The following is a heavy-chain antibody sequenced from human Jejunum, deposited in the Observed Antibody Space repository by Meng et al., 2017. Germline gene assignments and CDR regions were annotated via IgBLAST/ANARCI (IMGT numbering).Heavy chain of an antibody. J-gene: IGHJ4*02. Sequence: QVQLVQSGAGGKKPGASVKVSCKNSGYTFTSYGISWVRQAPGQGLEWMGWISAYNGNTNYAQKFQGRVTMTTDTSTSTAYMELRSLRSDDTAVYYCTILSHCTGGTCYPYDYWGQGTLVTVSS. CDR1: GYTFTSYG. CDR2: ISAYNGNT. CDR3: TILSHCTGGTCYPYDY. V-gene: IGHV1-18*01. D-gene: IGHD2-15*01.